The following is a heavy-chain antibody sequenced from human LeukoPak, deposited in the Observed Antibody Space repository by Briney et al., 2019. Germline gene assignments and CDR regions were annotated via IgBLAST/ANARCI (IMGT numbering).Heavy chain of an antibody. Sequence: GESLKISCKGSGYSFTIYWIGWVRQMPGKGLEWMGIIYPGDSDTRYNPSFQGQVTISADKSISTAYLQWGSLKASDTAMYYCARGQQLDRDDYWGQGTLVTVSS. D-gene: IGHD1-1*01. CDR3: ARGQQLDRDDY. J-gene: IGHJ4*02. CDR1: GYSFTIYW. CDR2: IYPGDSDT. V-gene: IGHV5-51*01.